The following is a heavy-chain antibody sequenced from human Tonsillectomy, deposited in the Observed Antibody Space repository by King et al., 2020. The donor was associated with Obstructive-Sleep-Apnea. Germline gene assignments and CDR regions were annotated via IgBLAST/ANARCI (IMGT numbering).Heavy chain of an antibody. J-gene: IGHJ5*01. CDR2: ISSSSTTI. CDR1: GFTFSSYS. CDR3: AREYKYYDFWSGYPDS. V-gene: IGHV3-48*04. D-gene: IGHD3-3*01. Sequence: EVQLVESGGGLVQPGGSLRLSCAASGFTFSSYSMNWVRQTPGKGLEWVSYISSSSTTIYYADSVKGRFTISRDNVKNSLSLQMNSLRAEDTAIYYCAREYKYYDFWSGYPDSWGQGTLVTVSS.